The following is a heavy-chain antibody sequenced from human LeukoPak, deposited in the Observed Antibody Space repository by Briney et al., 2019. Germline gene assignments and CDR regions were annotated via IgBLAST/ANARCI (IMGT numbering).Heavy chain of an antibody. CDR3: AKDQASDYDLWSGYYGPKNRFSY. CDR1: GFTFSSYG. CDR2: IRYDGSNR. Sequence: GGSLRLSRAASGFTFSSYGMHWVRQAPGKGLEWVAFIRYDGSNRYYADSVKGRFTISRDNSKNTLYLQMNSLRAEDTAVYYCAKDQASDYDLWSGYYGPKNRFSYWGQGTLVTVSS. J-gene: IGHJ4*02. D-gene: IGHD3-3*01. V-gene: IGHV3-30*02.